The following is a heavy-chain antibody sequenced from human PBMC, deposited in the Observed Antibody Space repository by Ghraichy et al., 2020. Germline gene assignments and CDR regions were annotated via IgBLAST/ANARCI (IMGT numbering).Heavy chain of an antibody. D-gene: IGHD6-13*01. J-gene: IGHJ6*02. CDR1: GGSISSSSYY. CDR2: IYYSGST. Sequence: SQTFSLTCTVSGGSISSSSYYWGWIRQPPGKGLEWIGSIYYSGSTYYNPSLKSRVTISVDTSKNQFSLKLSSVTAADTAVYYCARDSSSWYIDYYYGMDVWGQGTTVTVSS. V-gene: IGHV4-39*07. CDR3: ARDSSSWYIDYYYGMDV.